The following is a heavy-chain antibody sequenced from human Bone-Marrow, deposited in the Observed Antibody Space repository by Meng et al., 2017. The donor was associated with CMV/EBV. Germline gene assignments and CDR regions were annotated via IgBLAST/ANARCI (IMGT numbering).Heavy chain of an antibody. V-gene: IGHV3-30-3*01. Sequence: GESLKISCAASGFTFSSYAMHWVRQAPGKGLEWVAVISYDGSNKYYADSVKGRFTISRDNAKNSLYLQMTSLRAEDTAVYYCAREVASAGPAFDYWGQGTLVTVSS. CDR3: AREVASAGPAFDY. D-gene: IGHD6-13*01. CDR1: GFTFSSYA. J-gene: IGHJ4*02. CDR2: ISYDGSNK.